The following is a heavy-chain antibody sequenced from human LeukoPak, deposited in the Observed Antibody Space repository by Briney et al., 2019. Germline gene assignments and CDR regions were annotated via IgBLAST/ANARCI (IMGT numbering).Heavy chain of an antibody. V-gene: IGHV4-59*01. Sequence: KPSETLSLTCTVSGGSISSYYWSWIRQPPGKGLEWIGYIYYSGSTKYKPSRKSRVTISVDTSKNQFSLKLSSVTAADTAVYYCARGRFLDAFDIWGQGTMVTVSS. J-gene: IGHJ3*02. CDR2: IYYSGST. CDR1: GGSISSYY. D-gene: IGHD3-3*01. CDR3: ARGRFLDAFDI.